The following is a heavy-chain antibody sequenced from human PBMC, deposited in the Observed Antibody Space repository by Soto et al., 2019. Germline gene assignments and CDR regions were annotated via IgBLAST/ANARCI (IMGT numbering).Heavy chain of an antibody. CDR1: GGSISSYY. V-gene: IGHV4-59*08. CDR2: IYYSGST. J-gene: IGHJ4*02. Sequence: QVQLQESGPGLVKPSETLSLTCTVSGGSISSYYWSWIRQPPGKGLEWIGYIYYSGSTNYNPSLKSRVTISVDTSKNQFSLKLSSVTAADTAVYYCARQGGVATIVGFDYWGQGTLVTVSS. CDR3: ARQGGVATIVGFDY. D-gene: IGHD5-12*01.